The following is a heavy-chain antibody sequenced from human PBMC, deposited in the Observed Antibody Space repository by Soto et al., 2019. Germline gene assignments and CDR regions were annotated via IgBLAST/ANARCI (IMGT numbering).Heavy chain of an antibody. J-gene: IGHJ6*02. CDR1: GYTFTSYG. Sequence: GASVKVSCKASGYTFTSYGISWVRQAPGQGLEWMGWISAYNGNTNYAQKLQGRVTMTTDTSTSTAYMELRSLRSDDTAVYYCARDYQLRDSSGYYYEVYYYYGMDVWGQGTTVTVS. CDR3: ARDYQLRDSSGYYYEVYYYYGMDV. D-gene: IGHD3-22*01. V-gene: IGHV1-18*04. CDR2: ISAYNGNT.